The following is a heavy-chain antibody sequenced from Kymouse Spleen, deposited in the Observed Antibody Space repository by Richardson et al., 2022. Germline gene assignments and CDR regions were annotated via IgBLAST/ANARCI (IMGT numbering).Heavy chain of an antibody. CDR2: ISSSSSYI. V-gene: IGHV3-21*03. Sequence: EVQLVESGGGLVKPGGSLRLSCAASGFTFSSYSMNWVRQAPGKGLEWVSSISSSSSYIYYADSVKGRFTISRDNAKNSLYLQMNSLRAEDTAVYYCARDDCTNGVCPYYWGQGTLVTVSS. CDR1: GFTFSSYS. D-gene: IGHD2-8*01. CDR3: ARDDCTNGVCPYY. J-gene: IGHJ4*02.